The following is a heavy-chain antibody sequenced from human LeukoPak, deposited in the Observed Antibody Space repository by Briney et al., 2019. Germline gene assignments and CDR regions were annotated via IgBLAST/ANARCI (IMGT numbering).Heavy chain of an antibody. CDR1: GFTFSSYW. CDR3: AKKTIVGATVDAFDI. D-gene: IGHD1-26*01. J-gene: IGHJ3*02. V-gene: IGHV3-30*02. CDR2: IRYYGSNK. Sequence: GGSLRLPCAASGFTFSSYWMSWVRQAPGKGLEWVASIRYYGSNKYYADSVKGRFTISRANSKNTLYLKMNSLRAEDTAVYYCAKKTIVGATVDAFDIWGQGTMVTVSS.